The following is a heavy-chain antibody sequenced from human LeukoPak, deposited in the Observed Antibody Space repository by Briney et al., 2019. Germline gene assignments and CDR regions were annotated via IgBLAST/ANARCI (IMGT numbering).Heavy chain of an antibody. Sequence: PSETLSLTCAVYGGSFSGYYWSWIRQPPGKGLEWIGEINHSGSTNYNPSLKSRVTISVDTSNNQFSLKLSSVTAADTAVYYCARGRIAARPGDYWGQGTLVTVSS. CDR2: INHSGST. CDR1: GGSFSGYY. J-gene: IGHJ4*02. D-gene: IGHD6-6*01. V-gene: IGHV4-34*01. CDR3: ARGRIAARPGDY.